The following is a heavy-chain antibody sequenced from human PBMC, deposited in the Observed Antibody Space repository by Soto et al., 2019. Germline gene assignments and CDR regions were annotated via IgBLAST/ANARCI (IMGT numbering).Heavy chain of an antibody. CDR3: AKGKAIKIFGVDTLFDN. V-gene: IGHV3-23*01. D-gene: IGHD3-3*01. CDR1: EFTFSSYA. Sequence: EVQLLESGGGLVQPGGSLRLSCAASEFTFSSYAMSWVRQAPGKGLEWVSGISGSGTSTYYADSVKGRFTISRDNSKNTLYLQMNSPRAADTAVYYCAKGKAIKIFGVDTLFDNWGQGTLVTVSS. CDR2: ISGSGTST. J-gene: IGHJ4*02.